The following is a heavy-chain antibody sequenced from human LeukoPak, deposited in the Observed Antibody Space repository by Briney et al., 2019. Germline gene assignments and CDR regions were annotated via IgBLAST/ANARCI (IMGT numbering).Heavy chain of an antibody. V-gene: IGHV1-2*04. Sequence: ASVKVSCKASGYTFTGYCMYWVRQAPGQGLEWMGWINPNSGGTNYAQKFQGWVTMTRDTSISTAYMELSRLRSDDTAVYYCARGGFYGLDAFDIWGQGTMVTVSS. CDR1: GYTFTGYC. CDR2: INPNSGGT. D-gene: IGHD4-17*01. CDR3: ARGGFYGLDAFDI. J-gene: IGHJ3*02.